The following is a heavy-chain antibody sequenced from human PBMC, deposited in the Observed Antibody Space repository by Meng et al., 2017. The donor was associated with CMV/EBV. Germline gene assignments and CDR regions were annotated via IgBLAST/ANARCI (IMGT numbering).Heavy chain of an antibody. D-gene: IGHD1-26*01. CDR3: ARAGTIVGASAYFDY. J-gene: IGHJ4*02. V-gene: IGHV1-69*05. CDR2: IIPIFGTA. Sequence: SGGTFSSYAISWVRQAPGQGLEWMGGIIPIFGTANYAQKFQGRVTITTDEFTSTAYMELSSLRSEDTAVYYCARAGTIVGASAYFDYWGQGTLVTVSS. CDR1: GGTFSSYA.